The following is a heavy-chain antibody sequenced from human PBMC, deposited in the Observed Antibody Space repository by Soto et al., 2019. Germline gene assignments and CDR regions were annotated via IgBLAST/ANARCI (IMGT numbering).Heavy chain of an antibody. CDR2: VRGDFVTT. CDR3: VKEGKMGVEGFDF. J-gene: IGHJ4*02. Sequence: PRGSLVLSCAPSVFTFSDHAMHWVRQAPGEGLEWVSGVRGDFVTTPYADSVKGRFTISRDNSKNTLYLQMNSLRAEDTAIYYCVKEGKMGVEGFDFWGQGTMVTVSS. D-gene: IGHD1-26*01. CDR1: VFTFSDHA. V-gene: IGHV3-23*01.